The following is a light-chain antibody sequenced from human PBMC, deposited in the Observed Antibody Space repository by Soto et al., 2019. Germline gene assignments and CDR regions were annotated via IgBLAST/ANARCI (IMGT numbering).Light chain of an antibody. V-gene: IGKV1-39*01. J-gene: IGKJ1*01. CDR3: QQSYSRVT. CDR1: QDINNF. CDR2: AAS. Sequence: DIQMTQSPSSLSVSVGDRVTITCQASQDINNFLSWYQQKPGKAPNLLIYAASNLQSGVPSRFSGSGSGTDFTLTIISLQPEDFATYYCQQSYSRVTFGQGTKVDI.